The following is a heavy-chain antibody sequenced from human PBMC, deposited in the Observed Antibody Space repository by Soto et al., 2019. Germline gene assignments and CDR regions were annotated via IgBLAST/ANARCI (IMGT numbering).Heavy chain of an antibody. Sequence: EVQLLESGGALVQPGGSLRLSCAASGFPFSSHAMSWVRQVPGKGLDWVSAISGGGDQSYYADFAKGRFTISRDNSQNTLYLQMYSLRSEDTALYFCVRCTVDTIISSGWCNWFEPWGQGTLVIVSS. J-gene: IGHJ5*02. CDR2: ISGGGDQS. V-gene: IGHV3-23*01. CDR1: GFPFSSHA. D-gene: IGHD6-19*01. CDR3: VRCTVDTIISSGWCNWFEP.